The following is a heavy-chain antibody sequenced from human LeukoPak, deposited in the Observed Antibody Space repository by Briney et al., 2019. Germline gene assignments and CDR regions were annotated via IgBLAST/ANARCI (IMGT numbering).Heavy chain of an antibody. Sequence: SETLSLTCAVYGGSFSGYYWSWIRQPPGKGLEWIGEINHSGSTNYNPSLKSRVTISVDTSKNQFSLKLSSVTAADTAVYYCAGTFVDTAMAGFYYFDYWGQGTLVTVSS. J-gene: IGHJ4*02. CDR2: INHSGST. V-gene: IGHV4-34*01. D-gene: IGHD5-18*01. CDR1: GGSFSGYY. CDR3: AGTFVDTAMAGFYYFDY.